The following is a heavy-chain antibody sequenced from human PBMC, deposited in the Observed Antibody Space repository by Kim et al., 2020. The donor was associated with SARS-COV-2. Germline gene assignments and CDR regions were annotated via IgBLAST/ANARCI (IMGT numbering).Heavy chain of an antibody. J-gene: IGHJ6*02. D-gene: IGHD3-9*01. CDR3: AKDSRGYYDILTGSPDNYYYGLDV. Sequence: GGSLRLSCVASGFTFDDFAMHWVRQAPGKGLEWVSGISWNSDNRGYADSVKGRFTISRDDAKNSLYLQMNSLRAEDTALYYCAKDSRGYYDILTGSPDNYYYGLDVWGQGTTVTVSS. CDR1: GFTFDDFA. CDR2: ISWNSDNR. V-gene: IGHV3-9*01.